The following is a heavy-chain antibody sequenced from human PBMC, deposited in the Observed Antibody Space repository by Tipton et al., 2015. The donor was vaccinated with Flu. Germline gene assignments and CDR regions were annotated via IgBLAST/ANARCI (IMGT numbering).Heavy chain of an antibody. J-gene: IGHJ6*02. CDR2: IYYSGTT. Sequence: TLSLTCSVSGGSVTIRGYCWGWFRRPPGKGLEYIGTIYYSGTTYHDPSLKSRLSLSMDASSNQFSLGLSSVTDADTAVYYCARMMLTQYSYYTMDVWGQGTSVAVAS. CDR1: GGSVTIRGYC. CDR3: ARMMLTQYSYYTMDV. V-gene: IGHV4-39*07. D-gene: IGHD3-10*02.